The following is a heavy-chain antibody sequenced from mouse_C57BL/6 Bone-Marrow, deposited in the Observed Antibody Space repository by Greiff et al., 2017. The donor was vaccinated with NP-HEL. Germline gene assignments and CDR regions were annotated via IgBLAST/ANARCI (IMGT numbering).Heavy chain of an antibody. V-gene: IGHV1-54*01. CDR1: GYAFTNYL. CDR3: ARQGAPDDGYYGVAY. CDR2: INPGSGGT. D-gene: IGHD2-3*01. J-gene: IGHJ3*01. Sequence: VQLVESGAELVRPGTSVKVSCKASGYAFTNYLIEWVKQRPGQGLEWIGVINPGSGGTNYNEKFKGKATLTADKSSSTAYMQLSSLTSEDSAVYVCARQGAPDDGYYGVAYWGQGTLVTVSA.